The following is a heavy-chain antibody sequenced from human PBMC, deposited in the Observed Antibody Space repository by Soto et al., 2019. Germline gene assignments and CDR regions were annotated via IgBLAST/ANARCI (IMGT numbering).Heavy chain of an antibody. J-gene: IGHJ4*02. CDR1: GFTFSSYW. V-gene: IGHV3-74*01. CDR2: VNTDESRT. Sequence: GGSLRLSCGASGFTFSSYWMHWVRQAPGKGLVWVSRVNTDESRTSYAESVKGRFTISRDNAKNTLYLQMNSLRAEDTAVYYCARVLNGQWYFDYWGQGTHVTVSS. CDR3: ARVLNGQWYFDY. D-gene: IGHD6-19*01.